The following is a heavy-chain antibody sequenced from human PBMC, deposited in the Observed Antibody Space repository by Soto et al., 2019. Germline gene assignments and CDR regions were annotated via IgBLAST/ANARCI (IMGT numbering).Heavy chain of an antibody. D-gene: IGHD6-19*01. CDR3: ARDPVAGDWFDP. CDR1: GGSFSGYY. Sequence: SETLSLTCAVYGGSFSGYYWSWIRQPPGKGLEWIGEINHSGSTNYNPSLESRVTFSVDTSKNQFSLKLSSVTAADTAVYYCARDPVAGDWFDPWGQGTLVTVSS. CDR2: INHSGST. V-gene: IGHV4-34*01. J-gene: IGHJ5*02.